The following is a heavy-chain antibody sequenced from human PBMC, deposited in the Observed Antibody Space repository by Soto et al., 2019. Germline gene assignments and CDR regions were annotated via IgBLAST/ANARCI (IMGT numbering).Heavy chain of an antibody. V-gene: IGHV3-23*01. CDR3: AKDRNYPRDQFHY. Sequence: TGGSLSLACAASGFTFSRDGIHWVRQAPGKGREWVSAIIANVQGIYYTDSVRGRFTFSRDNSKNTIFLHMDGLGAEDTAVYYCAKDRNYPRDQFHYWGQGTLVTVSS. CDR2: IIANVQGI. D-gene: IGHD1-7*01. CDR1: GFTFSRDG. J-gene: IGHJ4*02.